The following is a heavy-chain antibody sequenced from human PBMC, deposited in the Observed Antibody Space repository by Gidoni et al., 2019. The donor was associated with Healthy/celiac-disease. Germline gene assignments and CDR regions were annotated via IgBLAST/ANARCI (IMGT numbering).Heavy chain of an antibody. Sequence: EVQLVESGGGLVQPGGSLRLSCAASGFTFSSYWMSWVRQAPGKGLEWVANIKQDGSEKYYVDSVKGRFTISRDNAKNSLYLQMNSLRAEDTAVYYCARDIVVVVAAPDYWGQGTLVTVSS. CDR3: ARDIVVVVAAPDY. J-gene: IGHJ4*02. CDR1: GFTFSSYW. V-gene: IGHV3-7*04. CDR2: IKQDGSEK. D-gene: IGHD2-15*01.